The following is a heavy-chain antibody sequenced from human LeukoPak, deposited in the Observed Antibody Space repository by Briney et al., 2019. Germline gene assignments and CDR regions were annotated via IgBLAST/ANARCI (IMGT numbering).Heavy chain of an antibody. CDR2: ISAYNGNT. J-gene: IGHJ3*02. Sequence: GASVKVSCKASGYTFTSYGISWVRQAPGQGLEWMGWISAYNGNTNYAQKLQGRVTMTTDTSPSTAYMELRSLRSDDTAVYYCARDRPPDSGSYKRDAFDIWGQGTMVTVSS. D-gene: IGHD1-26*01. V-gene: IGHV1-18*01. CDR1: GYTFTSYG. CDR3: ARDRPPDSGSYKRDAFDI.